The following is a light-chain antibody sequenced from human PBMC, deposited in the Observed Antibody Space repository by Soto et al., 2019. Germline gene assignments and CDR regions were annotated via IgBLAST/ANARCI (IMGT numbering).Light chain of an antibody. V-gene: IGKV3-20*01. Sequence: EILLTQSPGTLSLSPGERATLSCRASQSVSNSYLAWYQQKPGQAPRLLIYGASVRATGIPDRFSGSGSGTDFTLTISRLEPEDFAVYYCQQYDSSPYTFGQGTKLEI. CDR3: QQYDSSPYT. J-gene: IGKJ2*01. CDR1: QSVSNSY. CDR2: GAS.